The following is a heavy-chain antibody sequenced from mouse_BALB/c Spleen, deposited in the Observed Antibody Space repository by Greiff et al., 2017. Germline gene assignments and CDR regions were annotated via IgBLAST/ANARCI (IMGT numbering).Heavy chain of an antibody. Sequence: EVQLVESGGGLVQPGGSMKLSCVASGFTFSNYWMNWVRQSPEKGLEWVAEIRLKSNNYATHYAESVKGRFTISRDDSKSSVYLQMNNLRAEDTGIYYCTRAYGNYEGLDYWGQGTSVTVSS. CDR1: GFTFSNYW. D-gene: IGHD2-1*01. V-gene: IGHV6-6*02. CDR3: TRAYGNYEGLDY. J-gene: IGHJ4*01. CDR2: IRLKSNNYAT.